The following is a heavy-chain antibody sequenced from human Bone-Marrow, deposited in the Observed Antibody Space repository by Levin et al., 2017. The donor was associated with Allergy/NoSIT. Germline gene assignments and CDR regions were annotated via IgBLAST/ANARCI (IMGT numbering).Heavy chain of an antibody. CDR2: IKSRNDGGTT. CDR3: STEGGHCSGGSCYLLPFYYGMDV. CDR1: GFNFTNAW. D-gene: IGHD2-15*01. V-gene: IGHV3-15*01. Sequence: PGGSRRLSCAASGFNFTNAWMSWVRQAPGKGLEWVGRIKSRNDGGTTDYAAPVKGRFIISKDVSKNTLYLQMNSLKTQDTAVYYCSTEGGHCSGGSCYLLPFYYGMDVWGQGTTVTVSS. J-gene: IGHJ6*02.